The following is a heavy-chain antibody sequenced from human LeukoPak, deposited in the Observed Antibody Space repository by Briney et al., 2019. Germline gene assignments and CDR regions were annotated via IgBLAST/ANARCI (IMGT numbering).Heavy chain of an antibody. J-gene: IGHJ4*02. CDR1: GGSISSGSYY. D-gene: IGHD3-10*01. CDR2: IHTSGST. V-gene: IGHV4-61*02. Sequence: PSETLSLTCTVSGGSISSGSYYWSWIRQPAGKGLEWIGRIHTSGSTNYTPSLKSRITISLDTSENQFSLRLSSVTAADTAVYYCARVPAGSSDLFDDWGQGTPVTVSS. CDR3: ARVPAGSSDLFDD.